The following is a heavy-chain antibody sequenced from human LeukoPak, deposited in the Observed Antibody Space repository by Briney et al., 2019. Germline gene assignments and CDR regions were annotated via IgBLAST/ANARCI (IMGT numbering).Heavy chain of an antibody. D-gene: IGHD3-16*02. J-gene: IGHJ4*02. CDR2: ISYDGSNK. V-gene: IGHV3-30-3*01. CDR3: ARGAHYDYVWGSYRPKGGFDY. Sequence: GGSLRLSCAASGFTFSNYAMHWVRQAPGKGLEWVAVISYDGSNKYYADSVKGRFTISRDNSKNTLYLQMNSLRAEDTAVYYCARGAHYDYVWGSYRPKGGFDYWGQGTLVTVSS. CDR1: GFTFSNYA.